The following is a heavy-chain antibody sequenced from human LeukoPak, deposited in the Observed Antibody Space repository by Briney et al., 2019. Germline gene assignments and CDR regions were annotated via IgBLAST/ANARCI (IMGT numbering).Heavy chain of an antibody. CDR1: GGTFSSYA. CDR3: ASPKYSSSWYEIVY. D-gene: IGHD6-13*01. J-gene: IGHJ4*02. Sequence: APVKVSCKASGGTFSSYAFGWVRQAPGQGLEWMGWISAYNGNTNYAQKLQGRVTMTTDTSTSTAYMELRSLRSDDTAVYYCASPKYSSSWYEIVYWGQGTLVTVSS. CDR2: ISAYNGNT. V-gene: IGHV1-18*01.